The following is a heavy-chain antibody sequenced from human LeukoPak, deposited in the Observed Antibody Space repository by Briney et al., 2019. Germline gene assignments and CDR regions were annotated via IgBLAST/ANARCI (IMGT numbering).Heavy chain of an antibody. Sequence: ASVKVSCKASGYTFTSYGISWVRQAPGQGLEWMGGIIPIFGTANYAQKFQSRVTITADKTTSTAYMELSSLRSEDTAVYYCAGLHYYGSGSYYNSYYYYYMDVWGKGTTVTVSS. J-gene: IGHJ6*03. CDR3: AGLHYYGSGSYYNSYYYYYMDV. CDR2: IIPIFGTA. CDR1: GYTFTSYG. D-gene: IGHD3-10*01. V-gene: IGHV1-69*06.